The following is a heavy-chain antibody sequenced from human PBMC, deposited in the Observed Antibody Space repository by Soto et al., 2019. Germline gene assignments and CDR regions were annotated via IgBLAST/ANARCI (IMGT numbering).Heavy chain of an antibody. CDR2: ISPIFGTA. J-gene: IGHJ4*02. V-gene: IGHV1-69*13. D-gene: IGHD3-22*01. CDR1: GGSFSSYA. Sequence: GASVKVSCKASGGSFSSYAISWVRQAPGQGLEWMGGISPIFGTANYAQKFQGRVTITADESTSTAYMELSSLRSEDMAVYYCARAPESYYDSSGYWTNWGQGTLVTVSS. CDR3: ARAPESYYDSSGYWTN.